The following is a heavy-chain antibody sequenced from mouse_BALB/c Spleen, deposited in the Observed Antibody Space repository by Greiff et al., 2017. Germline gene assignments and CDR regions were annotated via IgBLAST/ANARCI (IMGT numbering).Heavy chain of an antibody. CDR2: INPSSGYT. Sequence: VQVVESGAELARPGASVKMSCKASGYTFTSYTMHWVKQRPGQGLEWIGYINPSSGYTNYNQKFKDKATLTADKSSSTAYMQLSSLTSEDSAVYYCARPGYYDYDGFAYWGQGTLVTVSA. V-gene: IGHV1-4*01. D-gene: IGHD2-4*01. CDR3: ARPGYYDYDGFAY. J-gene: IGHJ3*01. CDR1: GYTFTSYT.